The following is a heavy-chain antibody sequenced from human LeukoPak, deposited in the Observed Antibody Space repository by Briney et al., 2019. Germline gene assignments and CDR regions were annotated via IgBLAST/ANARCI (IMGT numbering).Heavy chain of an antibody. V-gene: IGHV1-18*01. D-gene: IGHD3-10*01. CDR2: VSAYDGST. J-gene: IGHJ6*02. CDR3: ARGGRDGMDV. CDR1: GYSFTSYG. Sequence: ASVKVSCKASGYSFTSYGFNWVRRAPGQGLEWMGWVSAYDGSTNYAQKIRGRVTMTTDASKNTVYMEWRSLRFDDTAVYYCARGGRDGMDVWGQGTTVTVSS.